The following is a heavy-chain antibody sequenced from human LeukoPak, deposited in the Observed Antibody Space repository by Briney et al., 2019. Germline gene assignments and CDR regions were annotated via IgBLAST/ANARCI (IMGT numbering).Heavy chain of an antibody. CDR1: GFTFSSYA. Sequence: GGSLRLSCAASGFTFSSYAMSWVRQAPGKGLEWVSAISGGGGSTYYADSVKGRFTISRDNSKNTLYLQMNSLRAEDTAVYYCAKGVFPSSPPHWFDPWGQGTLVTVSS. J-gene: IGHJ5*02. CDR2: ISGGGGST. CDR3: AKGVFPSSPPHWFDP. V-gene: IGHV3-23*01. D-gene: IGHD2-2*01.